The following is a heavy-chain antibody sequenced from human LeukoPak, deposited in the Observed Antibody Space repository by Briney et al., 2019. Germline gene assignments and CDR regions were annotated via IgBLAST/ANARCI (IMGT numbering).Heavy chain of an antibody. V-gene: IGHV3-33*01. Sequence: PGGSLRLSCAASGFDFSSYAMHWVRQAPGKGLEWVAAIWNDGSNKYYVDSVKGRFTISRDNSKNTLFLQMNSLRAEDTAVYYCARETIPVRGVSRGLGFWGRGTMVTVSS. CDR1: GFDFSSYA. CDR3: ARETIPVRGVSRGLGF. CDR2: IWNDGSNK. J-gene: IGHJ3*01. D-gene: IGHD2-8*02.